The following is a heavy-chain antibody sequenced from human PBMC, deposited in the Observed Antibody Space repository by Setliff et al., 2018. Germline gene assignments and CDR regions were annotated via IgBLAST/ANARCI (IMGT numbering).Heavy chain of an antibody. D-gene: IGHD5-12*01. J-gene: IGHJ6*03. CDR1: GGSFSGYY. CDR3: ARDHRDGYNAPYYYYYMDV. CDR2: INHSGST. Sequence: PSETLSLTCAVYGGSFSGYYWSWIRQPPGKGLEWIGEINHSGSTNYNPSLKSRVTISVDTSKNQFSLKLSSVTAADTAVYYCARDHRDGYNAPYYYYYMDVWGKGTTVTVSS. V-gene: IGHV4-34*01.